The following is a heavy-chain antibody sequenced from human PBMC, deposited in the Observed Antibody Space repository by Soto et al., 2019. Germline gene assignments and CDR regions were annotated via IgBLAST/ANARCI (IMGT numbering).Heavy chain of an antibody. CDR1: GFTFSSYS. CDR2: ISSSSSTI. J-gene: IGHJ4*02. Sequence: GGSLRLSCAASGFTFSSYSMNWVRQAPGKGLEWVSYISSSSSTIYYADSVKGRFTISRDNAKNSLYLQMNSLRAEDTAVYYCVREVGFSGSHTDYWGQGTLVTVSS. V-gene: IGHV3-48*01. D-gene: IGHD3-10*01. CDR3: VREVGFSGSHTDY.